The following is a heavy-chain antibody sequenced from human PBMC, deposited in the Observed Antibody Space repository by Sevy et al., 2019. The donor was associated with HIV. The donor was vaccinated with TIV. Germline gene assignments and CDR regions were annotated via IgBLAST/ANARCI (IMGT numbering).Heavy chain of an antibody. J-gene: IGHJ6*02. V-gene: IGHV1-2*04. Sequence: ASVKVSCEASGDSVIGYYMHWVRQAPGQGLEWMGWMNPHTGGTNYAQKFQGWVTMTRDTSITTAYMELSRLRSDDTAVYYCARDRTYSSGWFGNYYYDMDVWGQGTTVTVSS. CDR3: ARDRTYSSGWFGNYYYDMDV. D-gene: IGHD6-19*01. CDR2: MNPHTGGT. CDR1: GDSVIGYY.